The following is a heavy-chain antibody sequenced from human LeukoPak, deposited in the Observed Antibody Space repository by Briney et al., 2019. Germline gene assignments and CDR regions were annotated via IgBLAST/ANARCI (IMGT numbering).Heavy chain of an antibody. D-gene: IGHD6-19*01. CDR3: AGAVAGTVRFDY. V-gene: IGHV3-30*02. CDR1: GFTFSSYG. J-gene: IGHJ4*02. CDR2: IRYDGSNK. Sequence: PGGSLRLSCAASGFTFSSYGMHWVRQAPGKGLEWVAFIRYDGSNKYYADSVEGRFTISRDNSKNTLYLQMNSLRAEDTAVYYCAGAVAGTVRFDYWGQGTLVTVSS.